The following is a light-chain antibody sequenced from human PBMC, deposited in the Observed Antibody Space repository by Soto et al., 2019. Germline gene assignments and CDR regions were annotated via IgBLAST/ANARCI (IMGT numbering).Light chain of an antibody. J-gene: IGKJ2*01. CDR1: QSVSSSY. CDR3: QQYGSSPYT. CDR2: GAS. Sequence: EIVLTQSPGTLSLSPGERATLSCRASQSVSSSYLAWYQQKPGQAPRLLMYGASSRATGIPDRFSGGGSATDFTLTISRPEPEDFAVYYCQQYGSSPYTFGQGTKLEIK. V-gene: IGKV3-20*01.